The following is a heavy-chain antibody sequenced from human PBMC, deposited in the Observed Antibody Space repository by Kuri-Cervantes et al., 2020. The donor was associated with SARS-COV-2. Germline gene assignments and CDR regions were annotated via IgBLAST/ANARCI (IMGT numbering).Heavy chain of an antibody. D-gene: IGHD3-22*01. V-gene: IGHV4-34*01. CDR1: GGSFSGYY. CDR3: ARHFGYSYDSGGPGSYYFDY. CDR2: INHSGST. Sequence: ESLKISCAVYGGSFSGYYWNWIRQPPGKGLEWIGEINHSGSTHYSPSLKSRVTISVNTSKNQFSLKLNSVTAADTAVYYCARHFGYSYDSGGPGSYYFDYWGQGTLVTVSS. J-gene: IGHJ4*02.